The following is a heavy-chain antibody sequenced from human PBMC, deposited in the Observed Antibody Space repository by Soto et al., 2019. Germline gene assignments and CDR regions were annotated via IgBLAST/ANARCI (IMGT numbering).Heavy chain of an antibody. J-gene: IGHJ4*02. V-gene: IGHV4-59*12. CDR2: IYYSENT. Sequence: PSETLSLTCSVSGGSISTYYWSWIRQPPGKGLEWIGEIYYSENTYYNPSLKSRVTISVDRSKNQFSLKLSSVTAADTAVYYCARVPDYWGQGTLVTVSS. CDR3: ARVPDY. D-gene: IGHD2-2*01. CDR1: GGSISTYY.